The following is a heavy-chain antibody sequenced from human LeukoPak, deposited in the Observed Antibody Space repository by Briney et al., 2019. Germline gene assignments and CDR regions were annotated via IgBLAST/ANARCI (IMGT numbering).Heavy chain of an antibody. V-gene: IGHV4-59*01. CDR2: IYYTGKT. CDR1: GASISAYY. CDR3: ARHPIGGNYYFDF. Sequence: SETLSLTCTVSGASISAYYWTWIRQPPGEGLEWIGHIYYTGKTSYNPSFQSRLTISIDTSKNQFSLRLSSVTAADTAVYYCARHPIGGNYYFDFWGQGTLVTVSS. J-gene: IGHJ4*02. D-gene: IGHD4-23*01.